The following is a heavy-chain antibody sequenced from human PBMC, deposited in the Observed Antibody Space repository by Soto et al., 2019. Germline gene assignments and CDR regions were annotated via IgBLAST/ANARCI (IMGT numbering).Heavy chain of an antibody. CDR2: MNPNSGNT. CDR1: GYTFTSYD. Sequence: ASVKVSCKASGYTFTSYDINWVRQATGQGLEWMGWMNPNSGNTGYAQKFQGRVTMTRNTSISTAYMELSSLRSEDTAVYYCARDHQGSSRYSGYDFPDYWGQGTLVTVSS. J-gene: IGHJ4*02. V-gene: IGHV1-8*01. CDR3: ARDHQGSSRYSGYDFPDY. D-gene: IGHD5-12*01.